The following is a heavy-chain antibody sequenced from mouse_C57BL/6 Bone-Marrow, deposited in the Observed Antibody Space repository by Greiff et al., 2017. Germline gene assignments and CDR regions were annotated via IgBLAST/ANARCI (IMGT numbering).Heavy chain of an antibody. J-gene: IGHJ3*01. CDR2: IDPENGDT. D-gene: IGHD3-2*02. Sequence: DVKLQESGAELVRPGASVKLSCTASGFNIKDDYMHWVKQRPEQGLEWIGWIDPENGDTEYASKFQGKATITADTSSNTAYLQLSSLTSEDTAVYYCTKHPRQLRLAYWGQGTLVTVSA. CDR1: GFNIKDDY. CDR3: TKHPRQLRLAY. V-gene: IGHV14-4*01.